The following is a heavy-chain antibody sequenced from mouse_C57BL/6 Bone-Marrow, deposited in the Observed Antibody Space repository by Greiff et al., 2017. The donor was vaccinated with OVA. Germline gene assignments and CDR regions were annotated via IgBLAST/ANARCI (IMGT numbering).Heavy chain of an antibody. V-gene: IGHV1-82*01. D-gene: IGHD1-1*01. J-gene: IGHJ1*03. CDR1: GYAFSSSW. CDR3: ARSPFITTVVAHWYFDV. Sequence: VQLQQSGPELVKPGASVKISCKASGYAFSSSWMNWVKQRPGQGLEWIGRIYPGDGDTNYNGKFTGKAPLTADQSSSTAYMQLSSLTSEDSAVYFCARSPFITTVVAHWYFDVWGTGTTVTVSS. CDR2: IYPGDGDT.